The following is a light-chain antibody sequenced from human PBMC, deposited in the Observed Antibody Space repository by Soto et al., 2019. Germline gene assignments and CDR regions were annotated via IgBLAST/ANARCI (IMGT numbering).Light chain of an antibody. CDR2: EVT. CDR1: SSDVGGYNF. V-gene: IGLV2-14*01. J-gene: IGLJ1*01. Sequence: QSALTQPASVSGSPGQSITISCTGTSSDVGGYNFVSWYQQHPGKAPKLIIYEVTHRPSGVSNRFSGSKSGNTASLTISGLQAEDEADYYCSSYTASNILEVLGTGTKLTVL. CDR3: SSYTASNILEV.